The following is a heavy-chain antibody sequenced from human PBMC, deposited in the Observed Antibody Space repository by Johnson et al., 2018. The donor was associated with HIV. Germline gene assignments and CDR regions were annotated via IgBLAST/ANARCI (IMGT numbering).Heavy chain of an antibody. CDR2: INWNGDRT. CDR3: TTPSGSYVSSYDAFDI. D-gene: IGHD1-26*01. J-gene: IGHJ3*02. V-gene: IGHV3-20*04. Sequence: VQLVESGGGVARPGGSLRLSCEASGFSFDEYDMSWVRQAPGKGLEWVSGINWNGDRTGYADSVKGRFTISRDNAKNSLYLQMNSLRAEDTAVYYCTTPSGSYVSSYDAFDIWGQGTMVTVSS. CDR1: GFSFDEYD.